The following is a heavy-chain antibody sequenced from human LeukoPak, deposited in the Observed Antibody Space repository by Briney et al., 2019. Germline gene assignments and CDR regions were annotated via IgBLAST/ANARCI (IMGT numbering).Heavy chain of an antibody. Sequence: ASVKVSCKVSGYTLTELSMHWVRQAPGKGLEWMGGFDPEDGETIYAQKFQGRVTMTEDTSTDTAYMELSSLRSEDTAVYYCVTYYYDSSGYRTFDYWGQGTLVTVSS. D-gene: IGHD3-22*01. J-gene: IGHJ4*02. CDR2: FDPEDGET. V-gene: IGHV1-24*01. CDR3: VTYYYDSSGYRTFDY. CDR1: GYTLTELS.